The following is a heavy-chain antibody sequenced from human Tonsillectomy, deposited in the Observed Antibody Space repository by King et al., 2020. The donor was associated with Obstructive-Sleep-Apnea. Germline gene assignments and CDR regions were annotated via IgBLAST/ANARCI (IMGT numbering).Heavy chain of an antibody. CDR3: AKDTLNSSSWYQGTSLGCMEV. CDR1: GFTFDDYA. Sequence: QLVQSGGGLVQPGRSLRLSCAASGFTFDDYAMHWVRQAPGKGLEWVSGISWNSGSIGYADSVKGRFTISRDNAKNSLYLQMNRPRAEDTALYYCAKDTLNSSSWYQGTSLGCMEVWGQGTTVTVSS. D-gene: IGHD6-13*01. V-gene: IGHV3-9*01. CDR2: ISWNSGSI. J-gene: IGHJ6*02.